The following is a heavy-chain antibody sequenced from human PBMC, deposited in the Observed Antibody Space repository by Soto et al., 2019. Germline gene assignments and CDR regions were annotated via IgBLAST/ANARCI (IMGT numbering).Heavy chain of an antibody. V-gene: IGHV4-34*01. Sequence: QVQLQQWGAGLLKPSETLSLTCAVYNGSFNTHYWSWIRQPPGKGLEWIGQIDHSGGTNYNPSRRSRVPLSVATSKNQFSMKLTSVITADTAVYFCARDRQLASRRSGVDWFDPWGQRTLVTVSS. CDR1: NGSFNTHY. CDR3: ARDRQLASRRSGVDWFDP. CDR2: IDHSGGT. J-gene: IGHJ5*02. D-gene: IGHD6-13*01.